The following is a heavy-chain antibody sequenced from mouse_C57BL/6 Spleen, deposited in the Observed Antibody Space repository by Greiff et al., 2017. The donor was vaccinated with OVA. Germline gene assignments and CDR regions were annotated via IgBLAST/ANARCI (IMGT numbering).Heavy chain of an antibody. Sequence: VKLKQPGAELVRPGSSVKLSCKASGYTFTSYWMHWVKQRPGQGLEWIGEIDPSDSYTNYNQKFKGKATLTVDTSSSTTYMQLSSLTSEDSAVSYYARSYYDYDGYFDVWGTGTTVTVSS. CDR1: GYTFTSYW. V-gene: IGHV1-59*01. CDR3: ARSYYDYDGYFDV. D-gene: IGHD2-4*01. J-gene: IGHJ1*03. CDR2: IDPSDSYT.